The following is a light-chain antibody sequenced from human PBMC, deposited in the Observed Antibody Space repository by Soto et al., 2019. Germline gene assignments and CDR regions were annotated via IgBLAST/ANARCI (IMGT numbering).Light chain of an antibody. Sequence: QSALTQPDSVSGSPGQSITISCIGTSNDISPYNYVSWYLHHPGQAPQLLIYDVHNRPSGISARFSGSKSGNTTSLTISGLQPEDTALYYCRSYTRSGTLSFGGGTKLTVL. V-gene: IGLV2-14*01. CDR2: DVH. CDR1: SNDISPYNY. J-gene: IGLJ2*01. CDR3: RSYTRSGTLS.